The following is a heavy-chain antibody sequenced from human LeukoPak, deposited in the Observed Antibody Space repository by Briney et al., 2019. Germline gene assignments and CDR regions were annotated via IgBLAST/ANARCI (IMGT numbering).Heavy chain of an antibody. V-gene: IGHV4-34*01. CDR1: GGSFSGYY. J-gene: IGHJ6*03. CDR3: ARRLGRKFGERFYYYHYMDV. CDR2: INHSGST. Sequence: SETLSLTCAVYGGSFSGYYWNWIRQPPGKGLEWIGEINHSGSTNYNPSLKSRVTISVDTSKNQFSLKLSSVTAADTAVYYFARRLGRKFGERFYYYHYMDVWGKGTTVTISS. D-gene: IGHD3-10*01.